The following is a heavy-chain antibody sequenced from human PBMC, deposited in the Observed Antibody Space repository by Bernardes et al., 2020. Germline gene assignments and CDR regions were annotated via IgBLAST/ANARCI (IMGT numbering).Heavy chain of an antibody. CDR2: IKQDGSEK. CDR1: GGSFSGYY. D-gene: IGHD6-13*01. J-gene: IGHJ4*02. Sequence: ETLSLTCAVYGGSFSGYYWSWIRQPPGKGLEWVANIKQDGSEKYYVDSVKGRFTISRDNAKNSLYLQMNSLRAEDTAVYYCASRIAAAVAHFDYWGQGTLVTVSS. V-gene: IGHV3-7*01. CDR3: ASRIAAAVAHFDY.